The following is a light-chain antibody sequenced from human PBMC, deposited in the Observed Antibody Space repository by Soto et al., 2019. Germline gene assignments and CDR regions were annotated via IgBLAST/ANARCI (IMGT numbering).Light chain of an antibody. CDR1: QSVRSK. CDR2: GAS. V-gene: IGKV3-15*01. Sequence: EIVMTESPATLSVSPGERATLSCRASQSVRSKLAWYQQKPGQAPRVLIHGASTRATGIPARFSGSGSGTEFTLTISSLQSEDFAVYYCQHYNDWPPTWTLGQGTRVEIK. J-gene: IGKJ1*01. CDR3: QHYNDWPPTWT.